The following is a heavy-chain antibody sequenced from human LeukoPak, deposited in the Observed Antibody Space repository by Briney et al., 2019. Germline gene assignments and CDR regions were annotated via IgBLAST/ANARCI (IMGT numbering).Heavy chain of an antibody. D-gene: IGHD3-3*01. CDR1: GGSISSGSYY. CDR2: IYTSGST. V-gene: IGHV4-61*02. J-gene: IGHJ3*02. Sequence: TLSLTCSVSGGSISSGSYYWSWIRQPAGKGLEWIGRIYTSGSTNYNPSLKSRVTISVDTSKNQFSLKLSSVTAADTAVYYCARDSTIFGVPDAFDIWGQGTMVTVSS. CDR3: ARDSTIFGVPDAFDI.